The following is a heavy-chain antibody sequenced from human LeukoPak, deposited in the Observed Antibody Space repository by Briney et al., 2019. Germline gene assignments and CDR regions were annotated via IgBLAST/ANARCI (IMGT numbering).Heavy chain of an antibody. CDR3: ARDRGYYYYYGMDV. CDR1: GGTFSSYA. CDR2: FIPIFGTA. J-gene: IGHJ6*02. V-gene: IGHV1-69*13. Sequence: GASVKVSCKASGGTFSSYAISWVRQAPGQGLEWMGGFIPIFGTANYAQKFQGRVTITADESTSTAYMELSSLRSEDTAVYYCARDRGYYYYYGMDVWGQGTTVTVSS.